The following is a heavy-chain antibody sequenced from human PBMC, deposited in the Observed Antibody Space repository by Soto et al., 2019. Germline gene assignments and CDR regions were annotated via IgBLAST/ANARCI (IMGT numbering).Heavy chain of an antibody. CDR1: GYTFTSYY. V-gene: IGHV1-46*01. D-gene: IGHD2-21*01. CDR2: INPSGGST. J-gene: IGHJ4*02. CDR3: ARGGDGYNFGAVY. Sequence: GASVKVSCKASGYTFTSYYMHWVRQAPGQGLEWMGIINPSGGSTSYAQKFQGRVTVTADESTNTVYMELRSLRSDDTAVYYCARGGDGYNFGAVYWGQGTPVTVSS.